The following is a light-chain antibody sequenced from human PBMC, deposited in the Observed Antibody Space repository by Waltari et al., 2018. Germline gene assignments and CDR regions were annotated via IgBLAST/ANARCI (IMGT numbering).Light chain of an antibody. Sequence: DIVMTQSPDSLAVSLGERATSNGKSSRSVLYSSNNKNYLAWYQQKPGQPPKLLIYWASTRESGVPDRFSGSGSGTDFTLTISSLQAEDVAVYYCQQYYSTLWTFGQGTKVEIK. CDR2: WAS. V-gene: IGKV4-1*01. CDR1: RSVLYSSNNKNY. CDR3: QQYYSTLWT. J-gene: IGKJ1*01.